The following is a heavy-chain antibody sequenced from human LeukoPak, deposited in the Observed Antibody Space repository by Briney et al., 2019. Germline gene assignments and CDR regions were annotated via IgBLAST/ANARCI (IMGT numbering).Heavy chain of an antibody. V-gene: IGHV4-34*01. Sequence: PSKTLSLTCAVYGGSFSGYYWSWIRQPPGKGLEWIGEIDHSGSTNYNPSLKSRVTISVDTSKNQFSLKLSSVTAADTAVYYCARASVTTDYDILTGYPPLLCYFDYWGQGTLVTVSS. CDR3: ARASVTTDYDILTGYPPLLCYFDY. D-gene: IGHD3-9*01. CDR2: IDHSGST. CDR1: GGSFSGYY. J-gene: IGHJ4*02.